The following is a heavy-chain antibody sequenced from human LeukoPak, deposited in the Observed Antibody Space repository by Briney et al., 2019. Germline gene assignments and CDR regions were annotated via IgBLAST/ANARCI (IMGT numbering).Heavy chain of an antibody. J-gene: IGHJ6*04. CDR2: INHSGST. Sequence: SETLSLTCAVYGGSFSGYYWSWIRQPPGKGLEWIGEINHSGSTNYNPPLKSRVTISVDTSMNQFSPKLSSVTAADTAVYCCARVYDSSGYYWDYYYYYGMDVWGKGTTVTVSS. V-gene: IGHV4-34*01. CDR1: GGSFSGYY. CDR3: ARVYDSSGYYWDYYYYYGMDV. D-gene: IGHD3-22*01.